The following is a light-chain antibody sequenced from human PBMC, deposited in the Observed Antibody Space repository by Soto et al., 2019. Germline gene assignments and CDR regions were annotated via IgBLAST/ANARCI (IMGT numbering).Light chain of an antibody. V-gene: IGKV3-20*01. CDR1: QSVSSSY. Sequence: EIVLTQSPGTLSLFPGERATLSCRASQSVSSSYLAWYQQKPGQAPRLLIYGASSRATGIPDRFSGSGSGTDFTLTISRLEPEDFAVYYCQQYGSSSYTFGQGPKLEIK. CDR2: GAS. J-gene: IGKJ2*01. CDR3: QQYGSSSYT.